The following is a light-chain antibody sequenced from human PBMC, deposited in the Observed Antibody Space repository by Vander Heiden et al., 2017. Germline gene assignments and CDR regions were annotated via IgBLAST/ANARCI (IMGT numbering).Light chain of an antibody. J-gene: IGKJ1*01. Sequence: DIPMIQSPSSLSASLGDRVTITCRASQTISTYLNWYRQKPGKAPELLIYSASSLQKGNPSRVSGSGSGTDFTLTLTSLQPDDFATYYCQQSYSLPPTFGQGTKVEIK. CDR1: QTISTY. V-gene: IGKV1-39*01. CDR3: QQSYSLPPT. CDR2: SAS.